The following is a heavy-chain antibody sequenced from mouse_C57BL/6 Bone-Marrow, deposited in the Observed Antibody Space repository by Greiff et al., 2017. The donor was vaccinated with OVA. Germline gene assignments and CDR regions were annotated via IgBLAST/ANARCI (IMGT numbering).Heavy chain of an antibody. CDR1: GFTFSDYY. D-gene: IGHD2-1*01. V-gene: IGHV5-12*01. CDR2: ISNGGGST. J-gene: IGHJ2*01. CDR3: ARRRYGNYFDY. Sequence: DVHLVESGGGLVQPGGSLKLSCAASGFTFSDYYMYWVRQTPEKRLEWVAYISNGGGSTYYPDTVKGRFTISRDNAKNTLYLQMSRLKSEDTAMYYCARRRYGNYFDYWGQGTTLTVSS.